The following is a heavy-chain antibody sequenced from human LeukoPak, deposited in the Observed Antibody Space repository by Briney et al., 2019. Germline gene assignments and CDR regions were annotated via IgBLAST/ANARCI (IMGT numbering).Heavy chain of an antibody. CDR1: GGSFSGYY. Sequence: SETLSLTCAVYGGSFSGYYWSWIRRPPGKGLEWIGEINHSGSTNYNPSLKSRVTISVDTSKNQFSLRLSSVTAADTAVYYCARGLSAAPPGRYWGQGTLVTVSS. J-gene: IGHJ4*02. CDR2: INHSGST. V-gene: IGHV4-34*01. CDR3: ARGLSAAPPGRY. D-gene: IGHD6-13*01.